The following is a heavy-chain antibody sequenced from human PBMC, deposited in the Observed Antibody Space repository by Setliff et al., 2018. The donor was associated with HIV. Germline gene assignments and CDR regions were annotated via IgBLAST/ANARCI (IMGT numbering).Heavy chain of an antibody. CDR1: GGSISSHY. J-gene: IGHJ4*02. Sequence: SETLSLTCTVSGGSISSHYWSWIRQPPGKGLEWIGEINHSGSTNYNMSLWSRVTISLDASRNQFSLELISVTAADTAVYYCAGGPGTTSIDYWAQGTLVTVSS. V-gene: IGHV4-34*01. CDR2: INHSGST. CDR3: AGGPGTTSIDY. D-gene: IGHD1-26*01.